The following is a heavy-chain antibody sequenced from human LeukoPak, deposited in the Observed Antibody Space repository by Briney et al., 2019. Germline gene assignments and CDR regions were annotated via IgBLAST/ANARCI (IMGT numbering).Heavy chain of an antibody. J-gene: IGHJ3*02. CDR1: GYTFTSYG. CDR3: ARVPLYYYDSSGSWGAFDI. CDR2: ISAYNGNT. V-gene: IGHV1-18*01. Sequence: ASVKVSCKASGYTFTSYGISWVRQAPGQGLEWMGWISAYNGNTNYAQKFQGRVTITADKSTSTAYMELSSLRSEDTAVYYCARVPLYYYDSSGSWGAFDIWGQGTMVTVSS. D-gene: IGHD3-22*01.